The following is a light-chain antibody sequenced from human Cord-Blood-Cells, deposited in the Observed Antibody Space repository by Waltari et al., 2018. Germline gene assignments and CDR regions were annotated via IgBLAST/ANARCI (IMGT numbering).Light chain of an antibody. Sequence: DIQMPQSPSSSSAYGGARFTITCRASQSISSYLKWYQQHPGKAPKLLIYAASSLQSGVPSRCSGSGSGTDFTLTISSLQPEDFATYYCQQSYSTSITFGQGTRLEIK. J-gene: IGKJ5*01. CDR2: AAS. CDR1: QSISSY. V-gene: IGKV1-39*01. CDR3: QQSYSTSIT.